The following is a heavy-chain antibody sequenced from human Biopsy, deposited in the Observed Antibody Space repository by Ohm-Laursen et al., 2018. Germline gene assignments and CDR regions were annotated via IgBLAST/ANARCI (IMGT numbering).Heavy chain of an antibody. CDR1: GGTLSSYG. Sequence: SVKVSCKVSGGTLSSYGISWVRQAPGQGLEWLGGNIPILGTGNYAQKFQDRVTVAADTSTSTATMELRSLRSDDTAVYYCATKLTGYFHHWGQGTLVIVSS. CDR3: ATKLTGYFHH. D-gene: IGHD3-9*01. V-gene: IGHV1-69*06. CDR2: NIPILGTG. J-gene: IGHJ1*01.